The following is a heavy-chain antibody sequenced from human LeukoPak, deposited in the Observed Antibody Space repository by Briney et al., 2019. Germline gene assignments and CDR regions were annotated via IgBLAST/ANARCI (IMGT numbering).Heavy chain of an antibody. CDR1: GFTFSSNA. CDR3: ARDLGLLLWFGELLGLDY. D-gene: IGHD3-10*01. J-gene: IGHJ4*02. CDR2: ISYDGSNK. Sequence: GGSLRLSCAASGFTFSSNAIHWVRQAPGKGLEWVAVISYDGSNKYYADSVKGRFTISRDNSKNTLYLQMNSLRAEDTAVYYCARDLGLLLWFGELLGLDYWGQGTLVTVSS. V-gene: IGHV3-30*01.